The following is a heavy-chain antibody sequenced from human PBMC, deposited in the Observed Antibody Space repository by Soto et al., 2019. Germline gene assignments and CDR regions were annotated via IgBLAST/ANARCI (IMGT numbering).Heavy chain of an antibody. CDR1: GFTFSSYG. V-gene: IGHV3-30*03. D-gene: IGHD4-17*01. J-gene: IGHJ4*02. CDR2: ISYDGSNK. CDR3: ARAPGYYGDFFDY. Sequence: GSLRLSCAASGFTFSSYGMHWVRQAPGKGLEWVAVISYDGSNKYYADSVKGRFTISRDNAKNSLYLQMNSLRAEDTAFYYCARAPGYYGDFFDYWGQGTLVTVSS.